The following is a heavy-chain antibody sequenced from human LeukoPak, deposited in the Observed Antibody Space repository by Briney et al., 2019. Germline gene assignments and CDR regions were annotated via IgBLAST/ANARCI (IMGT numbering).Heavy chain of an antibody. CDR2: MNPNSGNT. Sequence: ASVKVSCKASGGTFSSYAISWVRQATGQGLEWMGWMNPNSGNTGYAQKFQGRATMTRNTSISTAYMELSSLRSEDTAVYYCARDVVVVAAISSGYYYYGMDVWGQGTTVTVSS. D-gene: IGHD2-15*01. CDR3: ARDVVVVAAISSGYYYYGMDV. J-gene: IGHJ6*02. CDR1: GGTFSSYA. V-gene: IGHV1-8*02.